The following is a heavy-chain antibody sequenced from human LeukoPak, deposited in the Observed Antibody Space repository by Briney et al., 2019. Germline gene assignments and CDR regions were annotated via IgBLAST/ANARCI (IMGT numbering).Heavy chain of an antibody. CDR2: ISYDGSNK. CDR1: GFTFSSYS. J-gene: IGHJ6*03. V-gene: IGHV3-30*18. Sequence: GGSLRLSCAASGFTFSSYSMNWVRQAPGKGLEWVAVISYDGSNKYYADSVKGRFTISRDNSKNSLYLQMNSLRTEDTALYYCAKGGGYCSSTSCPLDYMDVWGKGTTVTVSS. CDR3: AKGGGYCSSTSCPLDYMDV. D-gene: IGHD2-2*01.